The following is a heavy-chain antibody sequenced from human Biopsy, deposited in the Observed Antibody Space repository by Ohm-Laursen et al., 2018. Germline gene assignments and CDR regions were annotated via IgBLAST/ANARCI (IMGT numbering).Heavy chain of an antibody. CDR1: GYMFSSYG. Sequence: SVKVSCKASGYMFSSYGVSWVRLAPGQGPEWMGWISGYNGNTNYPQSLQGRVTWTTDASSSTAYVELRGLRSDDTAVYYCARDRHHAAGSYAGMDVWGQGTTVTVSS. CDR2: ISGYNGNT. D-gene: IGHD3-10*01. CDR3: ARDRHHAAGSYAGMDV. V-gene: IGHV1-18*01. J-gene: IGHJ6*02.